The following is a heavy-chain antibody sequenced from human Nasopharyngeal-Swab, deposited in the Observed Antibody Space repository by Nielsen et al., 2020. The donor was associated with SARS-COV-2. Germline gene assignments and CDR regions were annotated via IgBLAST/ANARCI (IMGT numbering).Heavy chain of an antibody. V-gene: IGHV3-23*01. CDR1: GFTFSSYA. CDR2: ISGSGGST. D-gene: IGHD4-17*01. J-gene: IGHJ4*02. CDR3: AKSKGYYGDYYFDY. Sequence: GESLKISCAASGFTFSSYAMSWVRQAPGKGLEWVSAISGSGGSTYYADSVKGRFTISGDNSKNTLYLQMNSLRAEDTAVYYRAKSKGYYGDYYFDYWGQGTLVTVSS.